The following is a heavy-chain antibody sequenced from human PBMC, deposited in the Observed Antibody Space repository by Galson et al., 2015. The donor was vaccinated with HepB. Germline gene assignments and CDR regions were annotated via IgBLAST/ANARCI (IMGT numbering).Heavy chain of an antibody. Sequence: SLRLSCAASGFTFSSSGMHWVRPAPGPGLEWVAVISFDGSNEYSADSVQGRFTISRDVSNPPLHLQMNRLRTEDTAVYYCAKDRKEWFGEPPFDSWGQGTRVTVSS. D-gene: IGHD3-10*01. V-gene: IGHV3-30*18. CDR3: AKDRKEWFGEPPFDS. CDR1: GFTFSSSG. J-gene: IGHJ4*02. CDR2: ISFDGSNE.